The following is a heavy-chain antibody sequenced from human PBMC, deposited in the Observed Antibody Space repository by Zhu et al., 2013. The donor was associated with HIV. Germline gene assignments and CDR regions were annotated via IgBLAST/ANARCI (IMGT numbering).Heavy chain of an antibody. CDR2: MNPNSGGT. D-gene: IGHD2-2*01. J-gene: IGHJ2*01. CDR3: ARTRTEIYQLPYWYFDL. Sequence: QVQLVQSGPEVKKPGASVKVSCKGSGYTFSNYDINWVRQAAGEGLEWMGWMNPNSGGTNYAQKFQGRVTMTRDTSISTAYMELSRLRSDDTAVYYCARTRTEIYQLPYWYFDLWGRGTLVTVSS. V-gene: IGHV1-2*02. CDR1: GYTFSNYD.